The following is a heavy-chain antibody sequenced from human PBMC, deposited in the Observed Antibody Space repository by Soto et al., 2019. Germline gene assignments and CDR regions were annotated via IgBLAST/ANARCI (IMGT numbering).Heavy chain of an antibody. CDR3: ARDWRYSSGLDY. CDR2: MSASGDAQ. V-gene: IGHV1-46*02. Sequence: ASVKVFCKASGFSINNHFMHWIRQAPGQGLEWMGIMSASGDAQKSSKRFQGRISMTWDTSSSTIYLEVNSLTSEDTAVYYCARDWRYSSGLDYWGQGTLVTVSS. CDR1: GFSINNHF. J-gene: IGHJ4*02. D-gene: IGHD6-19*01.